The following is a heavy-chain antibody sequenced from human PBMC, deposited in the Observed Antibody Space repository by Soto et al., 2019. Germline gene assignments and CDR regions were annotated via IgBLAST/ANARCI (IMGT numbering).Heavy chain of an antibody. V-gene: IGHV3-15*07. CDR2: IKSGGAT. D-gene: IGHD3-22*01. CDR3: TTDAYSTIIDVRFDF. J-gene: IGHJ4*02. CDR1: GFVFRNAW. Sequence: EVQLVDSGGGLVKPGGSLRLSCAASGFVFRNAWINWVRQAPGKGLEWVGRIKSGGATDFAALARGRFAITRDDSRNMAYMQMNNLDTEDTDVYYCTTDAYSTIIDVRFDFWGQGALVTVSS.